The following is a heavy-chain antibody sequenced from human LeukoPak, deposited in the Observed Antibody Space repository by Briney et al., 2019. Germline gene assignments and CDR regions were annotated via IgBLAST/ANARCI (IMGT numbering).Heavy chain of an antibody. Sequence: GGSLRLSCAASGFTFSSYAMSWVRQAPGKGLEWVAAISGSGGSTYYADSVKGRFTISRDNSKNTPYLQMNSLTAEDTAVYYCAKDLLPDYGDFTPIDNCGQGTLFTVSS. CDR3: AKDLLPDYGDFTPIDN. D-gene: IGHD4-17*01. CDR1: GFTFSSYA. V-gene: IGHV3-23*01. CDR2: ISGSGGST. J-gene: IGHJ4*02.